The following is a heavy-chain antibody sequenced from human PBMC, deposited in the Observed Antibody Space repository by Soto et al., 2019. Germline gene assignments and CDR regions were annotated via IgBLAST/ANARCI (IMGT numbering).Heavy chain of an antibody. J-gene: IGHJ4*02. CDR2: INHSGST. CDR1: GGSFSGYY. D-gene: IGHD2-8*02. V-gene: IGHV4-34*01. Sequence: TSETLSLTCAVYGGSFSGYYWSWIRQPPGKGLEWIGEINHSGSTNYNPSLKSRVTISVDTSKNQFSLKLSSVTAADTAVYYCARITGTTQYYFDYWGQGTLVTVSS. CDR3: ARITGTTQYYFDY.